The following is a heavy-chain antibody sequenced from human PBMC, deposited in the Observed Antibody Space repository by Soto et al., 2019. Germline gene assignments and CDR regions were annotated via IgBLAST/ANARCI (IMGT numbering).Heavy chain of an antibody. CDR3: ARTNPAGIAVAGYDY. CDR2: IYYSGST. D-gene: IGHD6-19*01. Sequence: QPPGKGLEWIGYIYYSGSTNYNPSLKSRVTISVDTSKNQFSLKLSSVTAADTAVYYCARTNPAGIAVAGYDYWGQGTLVTVSS. J-gene: IGHJ4*02. V-gene: IGHV4-59*01.